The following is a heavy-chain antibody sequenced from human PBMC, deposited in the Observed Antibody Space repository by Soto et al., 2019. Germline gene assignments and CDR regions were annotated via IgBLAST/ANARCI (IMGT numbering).Heavy chain of an antibody. CDR1: GGSISSGGYY. CDR3: ARSMAARYAAPPQFDY. CDR2: IYYSGST. D-gene: IGHD6-6*01. Sequence: SATLSLTCTVSGGSISSGGYYWSWIRQHPGKGLEWIGYIYYSGSTYYNPSLKSRVTISVDTSKNQFSLKLSSVTAADTAVYYCARSMAARYAAPPQFDYWGQGTLVTVSS. V-gene: IGHV4-31*03. J-gene: IGHJ4*02.